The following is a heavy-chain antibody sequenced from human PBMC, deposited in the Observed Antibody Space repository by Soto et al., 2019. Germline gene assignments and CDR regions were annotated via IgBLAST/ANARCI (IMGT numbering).Heavy chain of an antibody. V-gene: IGHV4-61*05. J-gene: IGHJ6*02. Sequence: SETLSLTCTVSGDSISSSSYYWGWIRQPPGKGLEWIGYIYYSGSTNYNPSLKSRVTISVVTSKNQFSLKLSSVAAADTAVYYCARVLGLGREYGMDVWGQGTTVTVSS. CDR1: GDSISSSSYY. CDR3: ARVLGLGREYGMDV. D-gene: IGHD1-26*01. CDR2: IYYSGST.